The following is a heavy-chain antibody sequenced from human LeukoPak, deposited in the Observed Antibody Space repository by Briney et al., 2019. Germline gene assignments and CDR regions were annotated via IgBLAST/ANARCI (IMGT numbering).Heavy chain of an antibody. CDR1: GFTFSSYA. J-gene: IGHJ3*02. V-gene: IGHV3-23*01. D-gene: IGHD3-16*01. CDR2: ISGSGGST. CDR3: AKDWDRGSHAFDI. Sequence: GGSLRLSCAASGFTFSSYAMSWVRQAPGRGLEWVSAISGSGGSTYYADSVKGRFTISRDNSKNTLYLQMNSLRAEDTAVYYCAKDWDRGSHAFDIWGQGTMVTVSS.